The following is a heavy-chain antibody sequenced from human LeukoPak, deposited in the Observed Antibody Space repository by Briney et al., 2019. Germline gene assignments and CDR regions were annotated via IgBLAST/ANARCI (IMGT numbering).Heavy chain of an antibody. CDR1: GFTFNRYW. CDR3: AREDSSSWDSRWFDP. Sequence: GGSLRLSCAASGFTFNRYWMHWVRQVPGKGLVWVSRINSDGSRTDYVDSAKGRFTISRDNAKNTLYLQMNSLRAEDTAVYYCAREDSSSWDSRWFDPWGQGTLVTVSS. V-gene: IGHV3-74*01. CDR2: INSDGSRT. J-gene: IGHJ5*02. D-gene: IGHD6-13*01.